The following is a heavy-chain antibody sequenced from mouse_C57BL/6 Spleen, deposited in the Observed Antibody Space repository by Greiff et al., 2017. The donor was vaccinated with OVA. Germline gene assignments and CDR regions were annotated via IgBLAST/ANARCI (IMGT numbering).Heavy chain of an antibody. CDR3: ARSRGSSLDY. V-gene: IGHV1-64*01. J-gene: IGHJ2*01. Sequence: VQLQQSGAELVKPGASVKLSCKASGYTFTSYWMHWVKQRPGQGLEWIGMIHPNSGSTNYNEKLKSKDTLTVDKSSRTAYMQLSSLTSEDSAVYYCARSRGSSLDYWGQGTTLTVSS. D-gene: IGHD1-1*01. CDR1: GYTFTSYW. CDR2: IHPNSGST.